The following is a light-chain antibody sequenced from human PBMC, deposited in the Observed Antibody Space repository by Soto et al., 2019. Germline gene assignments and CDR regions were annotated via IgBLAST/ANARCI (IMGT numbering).Light chain of an antibody. CDR2: DVS. V-gene: IGLV2-11*01. CDR3: CSYAGTSRV. J-gene: IGLJ1*01. CDR1: SSDVGGYDY. Sequence: QSALTQPRSVSGSPGQSVTISCTGTSSDVGGYDYVSWYQQHPDKAPKLMIYDVSTRPSGVPDRFFGSKSGNTASLTISGLQAEXEAEYYCCSYAGTSRVFGTGTKLTVL.